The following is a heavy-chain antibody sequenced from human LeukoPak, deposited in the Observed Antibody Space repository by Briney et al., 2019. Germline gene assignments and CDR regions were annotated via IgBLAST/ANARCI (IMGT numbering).Heavy chain of an antibody. CDR2: INHSGST. J-gene: IGHJ5*02. D-gene: IGHD6-13*01. CDR3: ARHKRDSSSPPLRPPYNWFDP. Sequence: PSETLSLTCAVYGGSFSGYYWSWIRQPPGKGLEWIGEINHSGSTNYNPSLKSRVTILVDTSKNQFSLKLSSVTAADAAVYYCARHKRDSSSPPLRPPYNWFDPWGQGTLVTVSS. CDR1: GGSFSGYY. V-gene: IGHV4-34*01.